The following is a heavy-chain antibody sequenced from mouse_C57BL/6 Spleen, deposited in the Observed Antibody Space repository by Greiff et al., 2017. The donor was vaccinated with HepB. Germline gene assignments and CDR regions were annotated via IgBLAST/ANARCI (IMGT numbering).Heavy chain of an antibody. CDR2: INPNNGGT. CDR3: AGVGYYYGSSSAWFAY. Sequence: EVQLQQSGPELVKPGASVKIPCKASGYTFTDYNMDWVKQSHGKSLEWIGDINPNNGGTIYNQKFKGKATLTVDKSSSTAYMELRSLTSEDTAVYYCAGVGYYYGSSSAWFAYWGQGTLVTVSA. J-gene: IGHJ3*01. V-gene: IGHV1-18*01. D-gene: IGHD1-1*01. CDR1: GYTFTDYN.